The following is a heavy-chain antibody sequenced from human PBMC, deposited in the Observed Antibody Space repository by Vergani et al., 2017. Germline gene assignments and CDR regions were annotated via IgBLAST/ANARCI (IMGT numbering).Heavy chain of an antibody. CDR1: GFTFSSYA. V-gene: IGHV3-23*04. J-gene: IGHJ4*02. D-gene: IGHD5-24*01. Sequence: VRLVESGGGVVQPGGSLRLSCAASGFTFSSYAMSWVRQAPGKGLEWVSAISGSGGSTYYADSVKGRFTISRDNSKNTLYLQMNSLRAEDTAVYYCAKGYRGWLQYSYFDYWGQGTLVTVSS. CDR3: AKGYRGWLQYSYFDY. CDR2: ISGSGGST.